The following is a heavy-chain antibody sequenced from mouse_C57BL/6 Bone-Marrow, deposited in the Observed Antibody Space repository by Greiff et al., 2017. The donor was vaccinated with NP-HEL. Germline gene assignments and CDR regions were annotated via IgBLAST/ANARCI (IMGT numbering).Heavy chain of an antibody. V-gene: IGHV14-4*01. CDR2: IDPENGDT. Sequence: VHVKQSGAELVRPGASVKLSCTASGFNIKDYYMHWVKQRPEQGLEWIGWIDPENGDTEYASKFQGKATITADTSSNTAYLQLSSLTSEYTAVYYCTTRAWFAYWGQGTLVTVSA. CDR3: TTRAWFAY. CDR1: GFNIKDYY. J-gene: IGHJ3*01.